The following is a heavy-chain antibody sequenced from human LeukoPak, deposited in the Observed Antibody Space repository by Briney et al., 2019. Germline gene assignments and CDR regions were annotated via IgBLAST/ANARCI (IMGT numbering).Heavy chain of an antibody. CDR2: INPNSGGT. CDR1: GYTFTGYY. V-gene: IGHV1-2*02. J-gene: IGHJ4*02. Sequence: ASVKVSCKASGYTFTGYYMHWVRQAPGQGLEWMGWINPNSGGTNYAQKFQGRVTMTRDTSISTAYMELSRLRSDDTAVYYCARDSKKDYGGNSVGGIDDYWGQGTLVTVPS. CDR3: ARDSKKDYGGNSVGGIDDY. D-gene: IGHD4-23*01.